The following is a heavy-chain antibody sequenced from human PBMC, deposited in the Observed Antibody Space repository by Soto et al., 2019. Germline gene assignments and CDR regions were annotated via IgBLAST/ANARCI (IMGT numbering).Heavy chain of an antibody. CDR3: ARDRLTVGVREYYGMDV. J-gene: IGHJ6*02. V-gene: IGHV3-53*01. D-gene: IGHD2-8*01. Sequence: EVQLVESGGGLIQPGGSLRLSCAASGFIVSSTYMSWVRQAPRKGLEWVSITYSGGSTHYADSVKGRFTISRDNSKNTXYLQMNSLRVEDTAVYYCARDRLTVGVREYYGMDVWGQGTTVTVSS. CDR2: TYSGGST. CDR1: GFIVSSTY.